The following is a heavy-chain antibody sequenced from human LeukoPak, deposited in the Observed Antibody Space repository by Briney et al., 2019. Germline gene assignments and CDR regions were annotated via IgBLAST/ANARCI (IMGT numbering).Heavy chain of an antibody. Sequence: GGSLRLSCAASGFTFSDYYMSWIRQAPGKGLEWVSYISSSGSTIYYADSVKGRFTISRDNAKNSLYLQMNSLRAEDTAVYYCAKAKRIAVAGSPFDYWGQGTLVTVSS. CDR1: GFTFSDYY. J-gene: IGHJ4*02. V-gene: IGHV3-11*04. CDR2: ISSSGSTI. CDR3: AKAKRIAVAGSPFDY. D-gene: IGHD6-19*01.